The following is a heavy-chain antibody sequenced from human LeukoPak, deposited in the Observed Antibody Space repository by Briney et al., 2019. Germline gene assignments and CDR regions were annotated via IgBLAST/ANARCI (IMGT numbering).Heavy chain of an antibody. CDR3: ARVRYSSSWYRAFDY. Sequence: SETLSLTCTVSGYSISSGYYWGWIRQPPGKGLEWIGSIYHSGSTNYNPSLKSRVTISVDTSKNQFSLKLSSVTAADTAVYYCARVRYSSSWYRAFDYWGQGTLVTVSS. D-gene: IGHD6-13*01. CDR2: IYHSGST. CDR1: GYSISSGYY. J-gene: IGHJ4*02. V-gene: IGHV4-38-2*02.